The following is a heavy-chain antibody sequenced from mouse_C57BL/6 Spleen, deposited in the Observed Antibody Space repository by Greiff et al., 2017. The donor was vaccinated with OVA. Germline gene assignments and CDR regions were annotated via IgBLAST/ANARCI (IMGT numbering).Heavy chain of an antibody. CDR1: GFNIKDDY. D-gene: IGHD3-3*01. J-gene: IGHJ3*01. V-gene: IGHV14-4*01. CDR2: IDPENGDT. CDR3: TTGDGAY. Sequence: EVQLQQSGAELVRPGASVKLSCTASGFNIKDDYMHWVKQRPEQGLEWIGWIDPENGDTEYASKFQGKATITADTSSNTAYLQPSSLTSEDTAVYYCTTGDGAYWGQGTLVTVSA.